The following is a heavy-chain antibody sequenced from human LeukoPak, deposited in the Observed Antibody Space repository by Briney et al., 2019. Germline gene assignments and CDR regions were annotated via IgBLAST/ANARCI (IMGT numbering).Heavy chain of an antibody. CDR2: TSSDGNIK. V-gene: IGHV3-30-3*01. Sequence: GPTLRISCAASGFTFSSYAMHWVRQAPGKGLEWVAVTSSDGNIKYYADSVKGLLTISRDNCKITLYLQMNSLRGEDTGVYYCARDPVPATVRHFDYWGQGSLV. D-gene: IGHD1-1*01. CDR1: GFTFSSYA. J-gene: IGHJ4*02. CDR3: ARDPVPATVRHFDY.